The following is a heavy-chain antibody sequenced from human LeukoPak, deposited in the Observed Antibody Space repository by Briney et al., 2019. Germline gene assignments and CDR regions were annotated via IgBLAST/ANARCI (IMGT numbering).Heavy chain of an antibody. D-gene: IGHD3-10*01. V-gene: IGHV4-34*01. CDR2: INHSGST. Sequence: SETLSLTCAVYGGSFSGYYWSWIRQPPGKGLEWIGEINHSGSTNYNPSLKSRVTISVDTSKNQFSLKLSSVTAADTAVYYCARGLNGALLWFGELFTWFDPWGRGTLVTVSS. J-gene: IGHJ5*02. CDR1: GGSFSGYY. CDR3: ARGLNGALLWFGELFTWFDP.